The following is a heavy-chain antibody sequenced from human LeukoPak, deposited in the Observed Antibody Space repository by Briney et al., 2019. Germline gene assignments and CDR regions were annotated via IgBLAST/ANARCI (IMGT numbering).Heavy chain of an antibody. CDR2: IWYDGSNK. Sequence: GGSLRLSCAASGFTFSSYGMHWVRQAPGKGLEWVAVIWYDGSNKYYADSVKGRFTISRDNSKNTLYLQMNSLRAEDTAVYYCAASVAGPQRGRYFDYWGQGTLVTVSS. D-gene: IGHD6-19*01. CDR1: GFTFSSYG. CDR3: AASVAGPQRGRYFDY. V-gene: IGHV3-33*01. J-gene: IGHJ4*02.